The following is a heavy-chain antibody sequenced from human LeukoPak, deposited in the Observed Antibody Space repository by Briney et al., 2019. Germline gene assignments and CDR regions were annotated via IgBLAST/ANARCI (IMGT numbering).Heavy chain of an antibody. J-gene: IGHJ4*02. CDR1: GYTFTSYA. CDR3: ARGGLLWFGELSNFDY. D-gene: IGHD3-10*01. Sequence: ASVKVSCKASGYTFTSYAMNWVRQAPGQGLEWMGWINTNTGNPTYAQGFTGRFVFSLDTSVSTAYLQISSLKAEDTAVYYCARGGLLWFGELSNFDYWGQGTLVTVSS. CDR2: INTNTGNP. V-gene: IGHV7-4-1*02.